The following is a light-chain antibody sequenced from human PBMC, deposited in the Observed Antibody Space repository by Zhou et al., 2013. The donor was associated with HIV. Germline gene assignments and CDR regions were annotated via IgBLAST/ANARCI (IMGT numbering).Light chain of an antibody. CDR2: KNN. J-gene: IGLJ1*01. Sequence: QSVLTQPPSASGTPGQRVTISCSGSSPNIGSNYVYWYQQLPGTTPKLLIYKNNQRPSGVPDRFSGSKSGTSASLAISGLRSEDEADYYCAAWDDSLSAFXVFGAGTKVTVL. CDR1: SPNIGSNY. V-gene: IGLV1-47*01. CDR3: AAWDDSLSAFXV.